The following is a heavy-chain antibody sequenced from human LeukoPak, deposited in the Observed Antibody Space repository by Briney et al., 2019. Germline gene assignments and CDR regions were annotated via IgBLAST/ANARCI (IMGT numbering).Heavy chain of an antibody. Sequence: PSETLSLTCAVYGGSFSGYYWSWIRQPPGKGLDWIGEINHSGSTNYNPSLKSRVTISVDTSKNQFSLKLSSVTAADTAVYYCARDRGYYDSSGYSDWGQGTLVTVSS. V-gene: IGHV4-34*01. J-gene: IGHJ4*02. CDR3: ARDRGYYDSSGYSD. CDR1: GGSFSGYY. CDR2: INHSGST. D-gene: IGHD3-22*01.